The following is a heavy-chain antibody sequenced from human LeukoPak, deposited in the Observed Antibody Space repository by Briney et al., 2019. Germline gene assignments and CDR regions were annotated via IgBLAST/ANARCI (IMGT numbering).Heavy chain of an antibody. D-gene: IGHD3-22*01. CDR1: GFXFSSYA. Sequence: GGSLRPSCAASGFXFSSYAMSWVRQSPGKGLEWVSAISGSGGNTYSADSVKGRCTISRDNSKKTLFLQMNSLRAEDTAVYYCAKGMSATSGYLELEYWGQGTLVTVSS. V-gene: IGHV3-23*01. J-gene: IGHJ4*02. CDR3: AKGMSATSGYLELEY. CDR2: ISGSGGNT.